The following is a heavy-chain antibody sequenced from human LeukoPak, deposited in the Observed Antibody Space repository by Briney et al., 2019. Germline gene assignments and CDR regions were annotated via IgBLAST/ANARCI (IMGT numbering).Heavy chain of an antibody. CDR3: ARHITDSGSAFDL. D-gene: IGHD3-10*01. J-gene: IGHJ2*01. Sequence: PSETLSLTCTVPGGSISSYYWGWIRQPPGKGLEWIAYVHSIGYTNYNTSLKGRVTISMDTSKDQFSLKLISVTAADTAVYYCARHITDSGSAFDLWGRGTLVTVSS. CDR1: GGSISSYY. V-gene: IGHV4-59*08. CDR2: VHSIGYT.